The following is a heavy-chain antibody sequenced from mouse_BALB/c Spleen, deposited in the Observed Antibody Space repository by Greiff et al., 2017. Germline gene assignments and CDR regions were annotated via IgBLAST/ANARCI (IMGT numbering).Heavy chain of an antibody. CDR2: IRLKSNNYAT. J-gene: IGHJ2*01. Sequence: EVKLVESGGGLVQPGGSMKLSCVASGFTFSNYWMNWVRQSPEKGLEWVAEIRLKSNNYATHYAESVKGRFTISRDDSKSSVYLQMNNLRAEDTGIYYCTRVVPFDYWGQGTTLTVSS. V-gene: IGHV6-6*02. CDR3: TRVVPFDY. CDR1: GFTFSNYW. D-gene: IGHD1-1*01.